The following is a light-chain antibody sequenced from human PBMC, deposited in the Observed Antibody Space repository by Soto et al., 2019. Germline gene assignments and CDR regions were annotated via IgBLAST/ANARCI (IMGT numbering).Light chain of an antibody. CDR2: KAS. CDR1: QTISSW. CDR3: QQYNSYSAWT. V-gene: IGKV1-5*03. Sequence: DIQMTQSPSTLSASVGDRVTITCRASQTISSWLAWYQQKPGKAPKVLIYKASSLESGVPSRFSGSGYGTEFTLTISSLQPDDFAIYYCQQYNSYSAWTFGQGTKV. J-gene: IGKJ1*01.